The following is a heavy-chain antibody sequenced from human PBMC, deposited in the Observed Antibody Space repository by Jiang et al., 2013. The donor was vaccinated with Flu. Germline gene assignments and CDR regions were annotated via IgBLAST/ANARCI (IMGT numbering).Heavy chain of an antibody. CDR3: ARDYSYYDTSGYYSGFQH. D-gene: IGHD3-22*01. Sequence: GAEVKKPGASVKVSCKASGYTFSSYGISWVRQAPGQGLEWMGWVSGYNGNTNYAQKFQGRVTMTTDTSTSTAYMELKNLRSDDTAVYYCARDYSYYDTSGYYSGFQHWGQGTLVTVSS. CDR2: VSGYNGNT. CDR1: GYTFSSYG. J-gene: IGHJ1*01. V-gene: IGHV1-18*01.